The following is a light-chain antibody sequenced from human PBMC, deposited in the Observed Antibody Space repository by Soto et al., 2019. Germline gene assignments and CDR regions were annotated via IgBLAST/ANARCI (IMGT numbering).Light chain of an antibody. CDR1: SSDVGGYDY. V-gene: IGLV2-14*01. CDR2: DVS. CDR3: GSYTSSITR. Sequence: QSALTQPASVSGSPGQSITISCTGTSSDVGGYDYVSWYQQHPGKAPKLMIYDVSNRPSGVSNRFSGSKSGNTASLTISGLQAEDEADYYCGSYTSSITRFGGGTQLTVL. J-gene: IGLJ2*01.